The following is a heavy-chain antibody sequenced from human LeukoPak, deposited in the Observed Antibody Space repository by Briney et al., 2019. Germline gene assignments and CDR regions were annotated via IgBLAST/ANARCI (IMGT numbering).Heavy chain of an antibody. Sequence: SGGSLRLSCAASGFTFSSYAMSWVRQAPGKGLEWVSAISASGGSTYYADSVKGRFTISRDNSQNTLYLQVNSLRAEDTAVYYCAKQEAVADPFDYWGQGTLVTVSS. J-gene: IGHJ4*02. CDR1: GFTFSSYA. CDR2: ISASGGST. D-gene: IGHD6-19*01. V-gene: IGHV3-23*01. CDR3: AKQEAVADPFDY.